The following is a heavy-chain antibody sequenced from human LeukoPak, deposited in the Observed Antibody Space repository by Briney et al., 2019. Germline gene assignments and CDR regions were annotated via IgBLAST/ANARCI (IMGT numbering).Heavy chain of an antibody. J-gene: IGHJ3*02. CDR3: AKATAFGIDI. CDR2: INHSGST. CDR1: GGSFSGYY. Sequence: SETLSLTCAVYGGSFSGYYWSWIRQPPGKGLEWIGEINHSGSTNYNPSLKSRVTISVDTSKNQFSLKLSSVTAADTAVYYCAKATAFGIDIWGQGTMVTVSS. D-gene: IGHD3-16*01. V-gene: IGHV4-34*01.